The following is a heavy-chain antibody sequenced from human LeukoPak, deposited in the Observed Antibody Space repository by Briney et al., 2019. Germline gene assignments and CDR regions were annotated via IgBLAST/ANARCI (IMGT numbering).Heavy chain of an antibody. CDR3: AKEVDSTMALDS. J-gene: IGHJ4*02. D-gene: IGHD5-12*01. V-gene: IGHV3-30*18. CDR2: ISYDGNSK. Sequence: GGSLRLSCAASGFTFSNYGMHWVRQAPGKGLEWVAVISYDGNSKYYADSVKGRFTLSRDTAESTVYLQMNSLRAEDTAVYHCAKEVDSTMALDSWGQGTLVTVSS. CDR1: GFTFSNYG.